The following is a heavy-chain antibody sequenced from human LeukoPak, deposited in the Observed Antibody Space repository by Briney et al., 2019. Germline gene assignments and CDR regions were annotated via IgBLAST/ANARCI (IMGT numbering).Heavy chain of an antibody. CDR1: EYTFTSYY. Sequence: ASVKVSCKASEYTFTSYYMHWVRQAQGQGLEWMGIINPSGGSTSYAQKFQGRVTMTRDTSTSTVYMELSSLRSEDTAVYYCATTYDILTGYYMQGYDAFDIWGQGTMVTVSS. CDR2: INPSGGST. D-gene: IGHD3-9*01. V-gene: IGHV1-46*01. J-gene: IGHJ3*02. CDR3: ATTYDILTGYYMQGYDAFDI.